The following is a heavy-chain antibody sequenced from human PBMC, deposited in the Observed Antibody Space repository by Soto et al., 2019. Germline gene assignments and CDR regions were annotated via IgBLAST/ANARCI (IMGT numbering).Heavy chain of an antibody. CDR1: GGSISSYY. D-gene: IGHD2-8*01. V-gene: IGHV4-59*01. CDR2: IYYSGST. J-gene: IGHJ5*02. CDR3: GRSYCTHRVWYPGSWFSP. Sequence: SETLSLTCAVSGGSISSYYWSWIRQPPGKGLEWIGYIYYSGSTNYNPSLKSRVTISVDTSKNQFSLKLSSVTAADTAVYYCGRSYCTHRVWYPGSWFSPWGNGTRVPVSS.